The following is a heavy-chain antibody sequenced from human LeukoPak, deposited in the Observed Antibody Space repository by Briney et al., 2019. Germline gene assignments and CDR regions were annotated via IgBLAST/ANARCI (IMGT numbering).Heavy chain of an antibody. CDR1: GGSISSGSYY. D-gene: IGHD6-19*01. Sequence: SETLSLTCTVSGGSISSGSYYWSWIRPPAGQGLEWIGRIYTSGSTNYNPSLKSRVTISVDTSKNQFSLKLSSVTAADTAVYYCARAVTGIAVAGTHAFDIWGQGTMVTVSS. CDR3: ARAVTGIAVAGTHAFDI. V-gene: IGHV4-61*02. J-gene: IGHJ3*02. CDR2: IYTSGST.